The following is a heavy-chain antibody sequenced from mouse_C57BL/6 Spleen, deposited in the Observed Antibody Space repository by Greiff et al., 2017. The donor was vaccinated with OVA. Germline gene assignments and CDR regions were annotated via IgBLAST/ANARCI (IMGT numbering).Heavy chain of an antibody. V-gene: IGHV1-42*01. CDR2: INPSTGGT. CDR3: ARVAAQDSWFAY. J-gene: IGHJ3*01. CDR1: GYSFTGYY. D-gene: IGHD3-2*02. Sequence: VQLQQSGPELVKPGASVKISCKASGYSFTGYYMNWVKQSPEKSLEWIGEINPSTGGTTYNQKFKAKATLTVDKSSSTAYMQLKSLTSEDSAVYYCARVAAQDSWFAYWGQGTLVTVSA.